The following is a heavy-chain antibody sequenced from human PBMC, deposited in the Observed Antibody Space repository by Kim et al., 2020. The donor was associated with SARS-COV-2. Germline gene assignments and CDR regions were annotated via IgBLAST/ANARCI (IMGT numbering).Heavy chain of an antibody. D-gene: IGHD6-13*01. CDR3: AREGEEQQLVYDY. CDR1: GFTFSSYW. J-gene: IGHJ4*02. V-gene: IGHV3-7*01. Sequence: GGSLRLSCAASGFTFSSYWMSWVRQAPGKGLEWVANIKQDGSEKYYVDSVKGRFTISRDNAKNSLYLQMNSLRAEDTAVYYCAREGEEQQLVYDYWGQGTLVTVSS. CDR2: IKQDGSEK.